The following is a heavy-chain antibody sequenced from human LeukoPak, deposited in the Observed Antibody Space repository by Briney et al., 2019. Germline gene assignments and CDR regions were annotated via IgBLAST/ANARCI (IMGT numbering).Heavy chain of an antibody. CDR2: IYHSGST. D-gene: IGHD3-9*01. J-gene: IGHJ4*02. CDR3: ARESSILTGYYFFDY. V-gene: IGHV4-38-2*02. CDR1: GYSISSGHY. Sequence: SETLSLTCSVSGYSISSGHYWGWIRQPPGKGLEWIGSIYHSGSTYYNPSLKSRITISVDTSKNQFSLKLSSVTATDTAVYYCARESSILTGYYFFDYWGQGSLVTVSS.